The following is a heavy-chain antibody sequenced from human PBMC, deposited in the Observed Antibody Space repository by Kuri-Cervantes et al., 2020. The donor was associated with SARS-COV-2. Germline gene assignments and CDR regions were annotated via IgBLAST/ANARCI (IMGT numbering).Heavy chain of an antibody. V-gene: IGHV3-21*06. CDR1: GFTFNSYN. J-gene: IGHJ4*02. D-gene: IGHD4/OR15-4a*01. Sequence: GESLKISCTASGFTFNSYNMKWVRQAPGKGLEWVSGIGPSNTYIYYADSVKGRFIISRDNAKNSLYLQMNSLRPEDTAVYYCGGGYGGNPREYWGQGTLVTVSS. CDR3: GGGYGGNPREY. CDR2: IGPSNTYI.